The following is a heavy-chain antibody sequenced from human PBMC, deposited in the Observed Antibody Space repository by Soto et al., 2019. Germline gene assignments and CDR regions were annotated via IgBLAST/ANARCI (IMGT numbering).Heavy chain of an antibody. D-gene: IGHD3-10*01. V-gene: IGHV4-59*02. CDR3: ARDFSVRGVIHYYYYGMDV. J-gene: IGHJ6*02. Sequence: SETLSLTCAVYGGSGGSFSGYYWSWIRQPPGKGLEWIGYIYYSGSTNYNPSLKSRVTISVDTSKNQFSLKLSSVTAADTAVYYCARDFSVRGVIHYYYYGMDVWGQGTTVTVSS. CDR1: GGSGGSFSGYY. CDR2: IYYSGST.